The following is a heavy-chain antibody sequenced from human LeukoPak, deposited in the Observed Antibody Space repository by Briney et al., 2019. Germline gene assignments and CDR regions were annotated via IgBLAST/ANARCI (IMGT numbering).Heavy chain of an antibody. Sequence: SETLSLTCAVYGGSFSGYYWSWIRQPPGKGLEWIGEINHSGSTNYNPSLKSRVTISVDTSKNQFSLKLSSVTAADTAVYYCARSGYNYYYYYGMDVWGQGTTVTVSS. CDR2: INHSGST. D-gene: IGHD6-13*01. CDR1: GGSFSGYY. CDR3: ARSGYNYYYYYGMDV. V-gene: IGHV4-34*01. J-gene: IGHJ6*02.